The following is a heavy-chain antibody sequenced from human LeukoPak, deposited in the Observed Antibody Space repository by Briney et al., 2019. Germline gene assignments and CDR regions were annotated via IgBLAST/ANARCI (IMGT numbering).Heavy chain of an antibody. Sequence: GGSLRLSCAASGFTFSSYWMSWVRQAPGKGLEWVANIKQDGSNKYYADSVKGRFTISRDNSKNTLYLQMNSLRAEDTAVYYCAKLYCSGGSCYSAPDYWGQGTLVTVSS. J-gene: IGHJ4*02. D-gene: IGHD2-15*01. CDR1: GFTFSSYW. V-gene: IGHV3-7*01. CDR3: AKLYCSGGSCYSAPDY. CDR2: IKQDGSNK.